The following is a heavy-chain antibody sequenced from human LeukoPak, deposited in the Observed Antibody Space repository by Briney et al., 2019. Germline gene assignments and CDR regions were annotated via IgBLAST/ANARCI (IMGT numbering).Heavy chain of an antibody. CDR2: ISGSGGST. V-gene: IGHV3-23*01. D-gene: IGHD2-2*01. Sequence: GGSLRLSCAASGFTFSSYAMSWVRQAPGKGLEWVSAISGSGGSTYYADSVKGRFTTSRDNSKNTLSLQMNSLRAEDTAVYYCARILVVPAANYYYSYGMDVWGQGTTVTVSS. CDR1: GFTFSSYA. CDR3: ARILVVPAANYYYSYGMDV. J-gene: IGHJ6*02.